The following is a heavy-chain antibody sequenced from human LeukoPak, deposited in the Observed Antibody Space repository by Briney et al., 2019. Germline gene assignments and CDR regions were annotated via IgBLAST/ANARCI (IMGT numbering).Heavy chain of an antibody. CDR2: ISSNGRNT. J-gene: IGHJ1*01. Sequence: GGSLRLSCAASGFTLSSYSMHWVRQAPGKGLEFVSAISSNGRNTYYANSVKGRFTISRDISKNTLYLQMGSLRPEDMAVYYCARVDSGSACASWGQGILVTVSS. V-gene: IGHV3-64*01. D-gene: IGHD6-19*01. CDR1: GFTLSSYS. CDR3: ARVDSGSACAS.